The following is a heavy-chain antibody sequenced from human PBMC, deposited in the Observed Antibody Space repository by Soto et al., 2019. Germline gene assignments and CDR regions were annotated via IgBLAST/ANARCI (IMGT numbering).Heavy chain of an antibody. V-gene: IGHV3-15*07. CDR2: IKSKTDGGTT. CDR1: GFTFSNAW. Sequence: GGSLRLSCAASGFTFSNAWMNWVRQAPGKGLEWVGRIKSKTDGGTTDYAAPVKGRFTISRDDSKNTLYLQMNSLKTEDTAVYYCTTELGYCSSTSCYVGGYYGMDVWGQGTTVTVSS. CDR3: TTELGYCSSTSCYVGGYYGMDV. D-gene: IGHD2-2*01. J-gene: IGHJ6*02.